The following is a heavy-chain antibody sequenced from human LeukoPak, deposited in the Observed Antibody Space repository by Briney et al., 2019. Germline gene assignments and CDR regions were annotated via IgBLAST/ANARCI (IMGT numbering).Heavy chain of an antibody. CDR3: AKEARRGYTYGFFDY. CDR1: GFTFSTYA. V-gene: IGHV3-23*01. D-gene: IGHD5-18*01. Sequence: PGGPLRLSCVASGFTFSTYAMSWVRQAPGEGLEWVSSIGASGGNTFNADSVKGRFTISRDNSRNTLYLQVSSLGAEDTAVYFCAKEARRGYTYGFFDYWGQGTLVTVSS. J-gene: IGHJ4*02. CDR2: IGASGGNT.